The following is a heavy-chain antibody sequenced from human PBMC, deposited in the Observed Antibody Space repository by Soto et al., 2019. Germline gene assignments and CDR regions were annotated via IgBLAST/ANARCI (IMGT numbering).Heavy chain of an antibody. CDR3: ARRGDTAYDAFDI. V-gene: IGHV5-51*01. D-gene: IGHD5-18*01. Sequence: PGESLKISCKGSGYSFTSYWIGWVRQMPGKGLEWMGIIYPGDSDTRYSPSFQGQVTISADKSISTAYLQWSSLKASDTAIYYCARRGDTAYDAFDIWGQGTMVTVSS. CDR1: GYSFTSYW. CDR2: IYPGDSDT. J-gene: IGHJ3*02.